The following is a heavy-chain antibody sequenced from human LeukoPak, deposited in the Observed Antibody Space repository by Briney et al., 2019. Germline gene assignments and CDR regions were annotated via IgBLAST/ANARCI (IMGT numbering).Heavy chain of an antibody. CDR1: GYTFTSYY. D-gene: IGHD5-18*01. CDR2: INPSGGST. Sequence: GASVKVSCKASGYTFTSYYMHWVRQAPGQGLEWMGVINPSGGSTSYAQKFQGRVTMTRDMSTSTVYMELSSLRSEDTAVYYCARDSYSYGQDYYYYYMDVWGKGTTVTVSS. J-gene: IGHJ6*03. V-gene: IGHV1-46*01. CDR3: ARDSYSYGQDYYYYYMDV.